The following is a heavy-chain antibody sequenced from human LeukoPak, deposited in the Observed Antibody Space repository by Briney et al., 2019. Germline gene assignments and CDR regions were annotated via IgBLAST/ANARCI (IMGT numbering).Heavy chain of an antibody. CDR3: ARDEVTGTTPNSFDY. J-gene: IGHJ4*02. D-gene: IGHD1-7*01. CDR1: GYTFTSYG. V-gene: IGHV1-18*01. CDR2: ISAYNGNT. Sequence: ASVEVSCKASGYTFTSYGISWVRQAPGQGLEWMGRISAYNGNTNYAQKLQGRVTMTTDTSTSTAYMELRSLRSDDTAVYYCARDEVTGTTPNSFDYWGQGTLVTVSS.